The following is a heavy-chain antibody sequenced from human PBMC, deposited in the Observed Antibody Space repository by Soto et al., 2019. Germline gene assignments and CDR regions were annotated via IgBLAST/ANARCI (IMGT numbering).Heavy chain of an antibody. V-gene: IGHV4-39*01. CDR1: GGSISSSSYY. Sequence: QLQLQESGPGLVKPSETLSLTCTVSGGSISSSSYYWGWIRQPPGKGLEWIGSIYYSGSTYYNPSLKSRVTLSVDPSKNQFSLKLSSVTAAGTAVYYCARHRVRARVWDWGQGSLVTVSS. D-gene: IGHD1-1*01. CDR3: ARHRVRARVWD. J-gene: IGHJ4*02. CDR2: IYYSGST.